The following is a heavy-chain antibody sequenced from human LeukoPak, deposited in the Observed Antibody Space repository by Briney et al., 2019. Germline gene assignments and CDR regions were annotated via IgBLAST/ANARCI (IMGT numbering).Heavy chain of an antibody. V-gene: IGHV3-7*01. CDR3: ARDFNYYYYYGMDV. J-gene: IGHJ6*02. Sequence: SGGSLRLSCVASGFTFSSSWMSWVRQAPGKGLEWVANIKQDGSEKSYVESVRGRFTISRDNAKNSLYLQMNSLRAEDTAVYYCARDFNYYYYYGMDVWGQGTTVTVSS. CDR2: IKQDGSEK. CDR1: GFTFSSSW.